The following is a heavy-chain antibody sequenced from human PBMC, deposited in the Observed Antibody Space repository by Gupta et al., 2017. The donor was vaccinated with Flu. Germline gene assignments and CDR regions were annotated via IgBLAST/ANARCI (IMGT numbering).Heavy chain of an antibody. CDR3: ARGGTMVRGVIRNGMDV. CDR1: GFTFSSYS. Sequence: EVQLVESGGGLVQPGGSLRLSCAASGFTFSSYSMNWVRQAPGKGLEWVSYISSSSSTIYYADSVKGRFTISRDNAKNSLYLQMNSLRDEDTAVYYCARGGTMVRGVIRNGMDVWGQGTTVTVSS. CDR2: ISSSSSTI. V-gene: IGHV3-48*02. D-gene: IGHD3-10*01. J-gene: IGHJ6*02.